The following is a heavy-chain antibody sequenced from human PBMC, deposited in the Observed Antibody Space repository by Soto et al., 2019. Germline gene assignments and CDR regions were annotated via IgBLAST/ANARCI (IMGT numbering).Heavy chain of an antibody. V-gene: IGHV4-39*01. J-gene: IGHJ6*02. Sequence: SGTLSLTCTVSGGSISSSSYYWGWIRQPPGKGLEWIGSIYYSGSTYYNPSLKSRVTISVDTSKNQFSLKLSSVTAADTAVYYCARRLYYDSSGFEGGGMDVWGQGTRVTVSS. D-gene: IGHD3-22*01. CDR3: ARRLYYDSSGFEGGGMDV. CDR2: IYYSGST. CDR1: GGSISSSSYY.